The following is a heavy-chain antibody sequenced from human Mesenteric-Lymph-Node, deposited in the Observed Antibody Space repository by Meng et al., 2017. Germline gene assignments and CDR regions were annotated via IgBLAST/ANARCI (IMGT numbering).Heavy chain of an antibody. CDR2: IIPIFGTA. V-gene: IGHV1-69*05. J-gene: IGHJ4*02. D-gene: IGHD2-2*01. Sequence: SVKASCKASGGTFSSYAISWVRQAPGQGLEWMGGIIPIFGTANYAQKFQGRVTITTDESTSTAYMELSSLRSEDTAVYYCARSSYSYASNPFDYWGQGTLVTVSS. CDR1: GGTFSSYA. CDR3: ARSSYSYASNPFDY.